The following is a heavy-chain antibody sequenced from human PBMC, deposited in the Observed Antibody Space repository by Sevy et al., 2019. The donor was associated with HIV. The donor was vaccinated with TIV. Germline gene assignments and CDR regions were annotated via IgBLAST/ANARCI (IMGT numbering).Heavy chain of an antibody. V-gene: IGHV4-4*02. CDR1: GGSITSVNW. Sequence: SETLSLTCAVSGGSITSVNWWHWVRQPPGKGLEWIGEIYHSGSTNYNPSLKSRATISVDNSKNQFSLNLYSVTAADTAVYYCARGGETPRGFDPWGQGSLVTVSS. CDR3: ARGGETPRGFDP. CDR2: IYHSGST. D-gene: IGHD3-16*01. J-gene: IGHJ5*02.